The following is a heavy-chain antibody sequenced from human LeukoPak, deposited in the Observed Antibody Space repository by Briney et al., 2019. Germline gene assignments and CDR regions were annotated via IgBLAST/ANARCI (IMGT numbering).Heavy chain of an antibody. Sequence: SETLSLTCTVSGGSISSSSYYWGWIRQPPGKGLEWIGSIYYSGSTYYNPSLKSRVTISVDTSKNQFSLKLSSVTAADTAVYYCAREVVVAATTRGDFDYWGQGTLVTVSS. CDR3: AREVVVAATTRGDFDY. CDR1: GGSISSSSYY. V-gene: IGHV4-39*07. J-gene: IGHJ4*02. CDR2: IYYSGST. D-gene: IGHD2-15*01.